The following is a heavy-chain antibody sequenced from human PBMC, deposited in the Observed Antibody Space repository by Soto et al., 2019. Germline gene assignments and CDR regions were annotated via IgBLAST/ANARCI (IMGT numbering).Heavy chain of an antibody. CDR1: GYTFTSYA. J-gene: IGHJ4*02. V-gene: IGHV1-3*01. CDR3: ARGYYDSSGYYYVPFDY. CDR2: INAGNGNT. D-gene: IGHD3-22*01. Sequence: ASVKVSCKASGYTFTSYAMHWVRQAPGQRLEWMGWINAGNGNTKYSQKFQGRVTITRDTSASTAYMELSSLRSEDTAVYYCARGYYDSSGYYYVPFDYWGQGTLVTVSS.